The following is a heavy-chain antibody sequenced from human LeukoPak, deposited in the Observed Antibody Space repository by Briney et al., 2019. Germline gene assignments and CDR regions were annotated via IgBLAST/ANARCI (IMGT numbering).Heavy chain of an antibody. V-gene: IGHV3-48*02. CDR2: ISSGGGGT. D-gene: IGHD6-19*01. Sequence: SGGPLRLSCAASGLTFNSYSMNWVRQAPGKGLEWISYISSGGGGTYYADSVKGRFTISRDNAKNSLYLQMNSLRDEDTAVYFCARARSSGWVIDSWGQGTLVTVSS. J-gene: IGHJ4*02. CDR1: GLTFNSYS. CDR3: ARARSSGWVIDS.